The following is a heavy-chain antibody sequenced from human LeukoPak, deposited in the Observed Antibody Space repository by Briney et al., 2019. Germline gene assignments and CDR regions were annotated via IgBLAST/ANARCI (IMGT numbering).Heavy chain of an antibody. CDR1: GFTFSSYS. CDR3: ASRHSSSWYYYYYYMDV. V-gene: IGHV3-21*01. D-gene: IGHD6-13*01. CDR2: ISTSSIYI. J-gene: IGHJ6*03. Sequence: GGSLRLSCAASGFTFSSYSMNWVRQAPGKGLEWVSSISTSSIYIYYADSVKGRFTISRDNAKNSLFLQMNSLRAEDTAVYYCASRHSSSWYYYYYYMDVWGKGTTVTVSS.